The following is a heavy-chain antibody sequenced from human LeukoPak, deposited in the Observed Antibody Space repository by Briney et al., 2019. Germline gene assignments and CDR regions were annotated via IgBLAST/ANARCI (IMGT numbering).Heavy chain of an antibody. J-gene: IGHJ6*02. CDR3: ARVYCSSTSCYTPYYYYYGMDV. CDR2: INHSGST. V-gene: IGHV4-34*01. Sequence: SETLSLTCAVYGGSFSGYYWSWIRQPPGKGLEWIGEINHSGSTNYNPSLESRVTISVDTSKNQFSLKLSSVTAADTAVYYCARVYCSSTSCYTPYYYYYGMDVWGQGTTVTVSS. CDR1: GGSFSGYY. D-gene: IGHD2-2*02.